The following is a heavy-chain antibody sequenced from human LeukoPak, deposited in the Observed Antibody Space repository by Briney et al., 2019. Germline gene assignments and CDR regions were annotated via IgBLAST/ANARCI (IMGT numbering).Heavy chain of an antibody. CDR1: GFMFSSYS. J-gene: IGHJ4*02. D-gene: IGHD3-9*01. V-gene: IGHV3-30*18. CDR2: ISYDGNNK. CDR3: AKSARYFDFDY. Sequence: GGSLTLSRAPSGFMFSSYSMQWVRLDPGKGMEWGAVISYDGNNKYYARSVKGRFTISIDNSKNTLYLQMSNLRAEDTAVYYCAKSARYFDFDYWGQGTLVTVSS.